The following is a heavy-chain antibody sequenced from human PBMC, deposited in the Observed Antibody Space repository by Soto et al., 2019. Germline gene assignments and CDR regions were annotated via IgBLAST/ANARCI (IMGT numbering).Heavy chain of an antibody. Sequence: QVQLVQSGAEVKKPESSVKVSCKAPGGTFSTYAISWVRQAPGQGLEWMGGIIPMFGTGNYAQRFQDGVTITADESTNTVYMELSSLRSEDTAVYFCASGIQLWLRRINNGYSGWGQGTLVTVSS. D-gene: IGHD5-18*01. V-gene: IGHV1-69*12. CDR3: ASGIQLWLRRINNGYSG. CDR2: IIPMFGTG. CDR1: GGTFSTYA. J-gene: IGHJ4*02.